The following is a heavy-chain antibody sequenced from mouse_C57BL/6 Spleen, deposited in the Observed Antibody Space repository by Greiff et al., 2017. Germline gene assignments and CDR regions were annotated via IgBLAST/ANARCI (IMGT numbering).Heavy chain of an antibody. CDR2: ILPGSGST. D-gene: IGHD2-4*01. J-gene: IGHJ3*01. Sequence: VQLQQSGAELMKPGASVKLSCKATGYTFTGYWIEWVKQRPGHGLEWIGEILPGSGSTNYNEKFKGKATFTADTSSNTAYMQLSILTTDDSAIYCCTSEGYDYGFAYWGQGTLVTVSA. CDR3: TSEGYDYGFAY. V-gene: IGHV1-9*01. CDR1: GYTFTGYW.